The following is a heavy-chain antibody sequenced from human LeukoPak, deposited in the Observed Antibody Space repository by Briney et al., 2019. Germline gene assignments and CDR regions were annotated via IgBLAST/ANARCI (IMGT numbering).Heavy chain of an antibody. V-gene: IGHV1-18*01. CDR3: ARVLLWFSFDY. CDR2: ISAYNGNT. Sequence: ASVTVSCKTSGYTFASYGISWVRQAPGQGLEWMGWISAYNGNTNYAQKLQGRVTMTTDTSTSTAYMELRSLRSDDTAVYYCARVLLWFSFDYWGQGTLVTVSS. D-gene: IGHD2-21*01. J-gene: IGHJ4*02. CDR1: GYTFASYG.